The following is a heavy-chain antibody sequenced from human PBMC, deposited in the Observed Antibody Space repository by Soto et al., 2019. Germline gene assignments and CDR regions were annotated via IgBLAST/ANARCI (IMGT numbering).Heavy chain of an antibody. CDR3: ARDPLGYSSGWSYFDY. D-gene: IGHD6-19*01. CDR2: ISAYNGNT. Sequence: QVQLVQSGAEVKKPGASVKVSCKASGYTFTSYGISWVRQVPGQRLEWMGWISAYNGNTNYAQKLQGRVTMTTDTSTSTAYMELRSLRSDDTAVYYCARDPLGYSSGWSYFDYWGQGTLVTVSS. V-gene: IGHV1-18*01. J-gene: IGHJ4*02. CDR1: GYTFTSYG.